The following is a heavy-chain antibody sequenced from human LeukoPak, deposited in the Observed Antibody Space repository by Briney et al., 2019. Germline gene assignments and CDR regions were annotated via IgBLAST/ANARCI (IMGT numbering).Heavy chain of an antibody. CDR1: GFTFSSYS. D-gene: IGHD3-3*01. Sequence: PGGSLRLSCAASGFTFSSYSMNWVRQAPGKGLEWVSYISSDSNTIYYADSVKGQFTISRDNAKNSLYLQMNSLRAEDTAVYYCARDRFFYDFWSGRYYYMNVWGKGTTVTVSS. J-gene: IGHJ6*03. CDR3: ARDRFFYDFWSGRYYYMNV. V-gene: IGHV3-48*04. CDR2: ISSDSNTI.